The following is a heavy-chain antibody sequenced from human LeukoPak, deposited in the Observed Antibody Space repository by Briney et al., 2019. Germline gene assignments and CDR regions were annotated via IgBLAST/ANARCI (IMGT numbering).Heavy chain of an antibody. Sequence: GGSLRLSCAASGFTVSSNYMSWVRQAPGKGLEWVSVIYSGGSTYYADSVKGRFTISRDNSKNTLYLQMNSLRAEDTAVYYCARGGPSYYYYGMDVWGQGTTVTVSS. J-gene: IGHJ6*02. D-gene: IGHD2-15*01. CDR1: GFTVSSNY. CDR3: ARGGPSYYYYGMDV. CDR2: IYSGGST. V-gene: IGHV3-53*01.